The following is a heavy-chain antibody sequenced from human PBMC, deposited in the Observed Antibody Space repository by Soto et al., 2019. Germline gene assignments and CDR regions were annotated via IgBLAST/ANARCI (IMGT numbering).Heavy chain of an antibody. V-gene: IGHV1-8*01. Sequence: SVKVSCKDSGDTFTSYDINRVRQATGHGLEWMGWINPNSGNIGCAQKFQGRVTMTRDTARRTAYMEVSRLRSDDTAVYYCARGRASGSYYLLDYRGQGTLVTVSS. CDR3: ARGRASGSYYLLDY. CDR2: INPNSGNI. CDR1: GDTFTSYD. J-gene: IGHJ4*02. D-gene: IGHD3-10*01.